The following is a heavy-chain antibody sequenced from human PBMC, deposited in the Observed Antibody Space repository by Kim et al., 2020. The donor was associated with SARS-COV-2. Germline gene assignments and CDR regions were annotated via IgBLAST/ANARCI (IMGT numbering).Heavy chain of an antibody. Sequence: SVKVSCKASGGTFSSYAISWVRQAPGQGLEWMGRIIPILGIANYAQKFQGRVTITADKSTSTAYMELSSLRSEDTAVYYCARETYCSSTSCYDYYYYMDVWGKGTTVTVSS. CDR2: IIPILGIA. CDR1: GGTFSSYA. J-gene: IGHJ6*03. D-gene: IGHD2-2*01. V-gene: IGHV1-69*04. CDR3: ARETYCSSTSCYDYYYYMDV.